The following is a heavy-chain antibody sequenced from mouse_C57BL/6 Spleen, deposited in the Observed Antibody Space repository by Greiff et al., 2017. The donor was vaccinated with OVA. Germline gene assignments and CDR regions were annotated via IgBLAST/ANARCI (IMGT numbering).Heavy chain of an antibody. Sequence: QVQLKESGPELVKPGASVKISCKASGYAFSSSWMNWVKQRPGKGLEWIGRIYPGDGDTNYNGKFKGKATLTADKSSSTAYMQLSSLTSEDSAVYFCARAFITTVFDVWGTGTTVTVSS. CDR2: IYPGDGDT. CDR3: ARAFITTVFDV. D-gene: IGHD1-1*01. J-gene: IGHJ1*03. V-gene: IGHV1-82*01. CDR1: GYAFSSSW.